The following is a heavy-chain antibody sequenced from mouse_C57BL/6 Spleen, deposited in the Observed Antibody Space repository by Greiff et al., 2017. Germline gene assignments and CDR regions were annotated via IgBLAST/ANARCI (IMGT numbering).Heavy chain of an antibody. D-gene: IGHD2-4*01. V-gene: IGHV5-17*01. CDR3: ARWEENYDSPLAY. CDR2: ISSGSSTI. Sequence: EVKLMESGGGLVKPGGSLKLSCAASGFTFSDYGMHWVRQAPEKGLEWVAYISSGSSTIYYADTVKGRFTISRDNAKNTLFLQMTSLRSEDTAMYYCARWEENYDSPLAYWGQGTLVTVSA. J-gene: IGHJ3*01. CDR1: GFTFSDYG.